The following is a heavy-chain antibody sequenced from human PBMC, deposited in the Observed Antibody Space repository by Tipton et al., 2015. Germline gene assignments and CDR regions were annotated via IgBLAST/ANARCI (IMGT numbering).Heavy chain of an antibody. Sequence: TLSLTCTVSGGSISSYYWSWIRQPPGKGLEWIGYIYYSGSTNYNPSLKSRVTISVDTSKNQFSLNLTSVTAADTAVYYCARGRYSRYFDLWGRGTLVTVSA. D-gene: IGHD1-14*01. CDR3: ARGRYSRYFDL. J-gene: IGHJ2*01. CDR2: IYYSGST. CDR1: GGSISSYY. V-gene: IGHV4-59*12.